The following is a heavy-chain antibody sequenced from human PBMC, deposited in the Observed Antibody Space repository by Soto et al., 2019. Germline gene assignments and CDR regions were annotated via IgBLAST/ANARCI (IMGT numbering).Heavy chain of an antibody. Sequence: PGGSLRLSCAASGFTFDDYTMHWVRQAPGKGLEWVSLISWDGGSTYYADSVKGRFTISRDNGKNSLYLQMNSLRTEDTALYYCAKDLYSYGPTDDYYYYGMDVWGQGTTVTSP. CDR2: ISWDGGST. J-gene: IGHJ6*02. D-gene: IGHD5-18*01. V-gene: IGHV3-43*01. CDR1: GFTFDDYT. CDR3: AKDLYSYGPTDDYYYYGMDV.